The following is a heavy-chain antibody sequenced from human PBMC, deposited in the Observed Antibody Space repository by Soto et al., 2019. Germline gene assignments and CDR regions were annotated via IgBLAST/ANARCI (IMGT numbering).Heavy chain of an antibody. CDR1: GYSFTSYW. D-gene: IGHD6-19*01. V-gene: IGHV5-10-1*01. J-gene: IGHJ6*02. Sequence: GESLKISCKGSGYSFTSYWISWVRQMPGKGLEWMGRIDPSDSYTNYSPSFQGHVTISADKSISTAYLQWSSLKASDTAMYYCARQRSSGWDYYYYGMDVWGQGTTVTVSS. CDR3: ARQRSSGWDYYYYGMDV. CDR2: IDPSDSYT.